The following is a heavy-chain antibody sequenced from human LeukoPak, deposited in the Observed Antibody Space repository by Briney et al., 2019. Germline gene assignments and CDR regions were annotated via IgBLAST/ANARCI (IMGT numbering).Heavy chain of an antibody. CDR1: GGSISSSNYY. Sequence: SETLSLTCSVSGGSISSSNYYWGWIRQPPGKGLEWIGSIYYSGSTYYSPSLKCRVTISVDTSKNQFSLKLSSVTAADTAVYYCARPNIRYCSGGACSNDGSDYWGQGTLVTVSS. CDR2: IYYSGST. CDR3: ARPNIRYCSGGACSNDGSDY. D-gene: IGHD2-15*01. V-gene: IGHV4-39*07. J-gene: IGHJ4*02.